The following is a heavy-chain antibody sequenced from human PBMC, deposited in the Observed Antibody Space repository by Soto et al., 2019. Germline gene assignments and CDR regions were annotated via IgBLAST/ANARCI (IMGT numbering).Heavy chain of an antibody. V-gene: IGHV3-48*01. CDR2: ISSSSGTI. CDR1: GFTFNTYT. D-gene: IGHD2-2*01. Sequence: GGSLRLSCAASGFTFNTYTMNWVRKAPGKGLEWVSYISSSSGTIYYADSVKGRFTISRDNAKNSLYLQMNSLRAEDTAVYYCARDREYQPLPDYWGQGTLVTAPQ. J-gene: IGHJ4*02. CDR3: ARDREYQPLPDY.